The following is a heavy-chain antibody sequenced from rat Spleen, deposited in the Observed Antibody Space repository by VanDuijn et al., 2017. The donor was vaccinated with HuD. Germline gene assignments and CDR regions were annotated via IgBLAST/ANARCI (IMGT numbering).Heavy chain of an antibody. CDR1: GFTFSDYG. D-gene: IGHD4-3*01. V-gene: IGHV5-29*01. CDR3: ARQDTSGYSNWFAY. J-gene: IGHJ3*01. CDR2: ISYGDRSGHSST. Sequence: EVQLVESGGGLVQPGRSLKLSCAASGFTFSDYGMAWVRQAPTKGLEWVATISYGDRSGHSSTYYRDSVKGRFTISRDNAKSTLSLQMDSLRSEDTATYYCARQDTSGYSNWFAYWGQGTLVTVSS.